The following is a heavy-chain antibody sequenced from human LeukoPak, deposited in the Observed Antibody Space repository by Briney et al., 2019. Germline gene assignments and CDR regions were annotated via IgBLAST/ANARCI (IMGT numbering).Heavy chain of an antibody. CDR1: GFTFSSYS. CDR2: ISSSSSTI. Sequence: PGGSLRLSCAASGFTFSSYSMNWVRQAPGKGLEWVSYISSSSSTIYYADSVKGRFTISRDNAKNSLYLQMNSLRAEDTAVYYCAKDQTTEDPYYMDVWGKGTTVTVSS. V-gene: IGHV3-48*04. J-gene: IGHJ6*03. CDR3: AKDQTTEDPYYMDV. D-gene: IGHD4-11*01.